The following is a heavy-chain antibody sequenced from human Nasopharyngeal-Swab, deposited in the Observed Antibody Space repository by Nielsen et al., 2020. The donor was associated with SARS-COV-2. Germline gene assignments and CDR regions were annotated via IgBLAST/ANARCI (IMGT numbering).Heavy chain of an antibody. V-gene: IGHV3-23*01. CDR1: GFTFSSYA. CDR3: AKAPDILTGYYDY. Sequence: GESLKISCAASGFTFSSYAMSWVRQAPGKGLEWVSAISGSGGSTYYADSVKGRFTISRDNSKNTLYLQMNSLRAEDTAVYYCAKAPDILTGYYDYWGQGTLVTASS. D-gene: IGHD3-9*01. CDR2: ISGSGGST. J-gene: IGHJ4*02.